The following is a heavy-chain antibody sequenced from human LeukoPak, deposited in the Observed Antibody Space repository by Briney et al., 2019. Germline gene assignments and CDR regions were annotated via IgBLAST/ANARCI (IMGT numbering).Heavy chain of an antibody. J-gene: IGHJ6*03. V-gene: IGHV1-24*01. CDR1: GYTLTELS. D-gene: IGHD6-13*01. CDR3: AKDPFIAAAGTGYYYMDV. CDR2: FDPEDGET. Sequence: GASVKVSCKVSGYTLTELSMHWVRQAPGKGLEWMGGFDPEDGETIYAQKFQGRVTMTEDTSTDTAYMELSSLRSEDTAVYYCAKDPFIAAAGTGYYYMDVWGKGTTVTISS.